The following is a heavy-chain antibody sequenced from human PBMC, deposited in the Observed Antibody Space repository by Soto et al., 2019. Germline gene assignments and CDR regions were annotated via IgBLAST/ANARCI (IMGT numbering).Heavy chain of an antibody. V-gene: IGHV1-3*05. CDR2: INAGNGNT. D-gene: IGHD2-21*02. CDR1: GYTFTSYA. CDR3: ARSIVVVTALDY. J-gene: IGHJ4*02. Sequence: QVLLVLSGAEEKKPGASVKVSCKASGYTFTSYAMHWVRQAPGQRLEWMGWINAGNGNTKYSQKFQGRVTITRDTSASTAYMELSSLRSEDTAVYYCARSIVVVTALDYWGQGTLVTVSS.